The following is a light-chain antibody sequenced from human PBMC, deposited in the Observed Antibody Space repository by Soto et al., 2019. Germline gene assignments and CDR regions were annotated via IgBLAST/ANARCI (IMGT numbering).Light chain of an antibody. CDR1: SPNIGSNT. CDR2: SNN. Sequence: QLVLTQPPSASGTPGQRVTISCSGSSPNIGSNTVNWYQQLPGTAPKLLIYSNNQRPSGVPDRFSGSKSGTSASLAISGLQSEDEADYYCAAWDDSLNGDVVFGGGTKLTVL. V-gene: IGLV1-44*01. CDR3: AAWDDSLNGDVV. J-gene: IGLJ2*01.